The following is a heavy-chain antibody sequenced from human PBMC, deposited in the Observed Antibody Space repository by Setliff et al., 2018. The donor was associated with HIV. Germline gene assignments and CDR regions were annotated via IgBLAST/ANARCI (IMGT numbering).Heavy chain of an antibody. Sequence: GASVKVSCKASGYTFTDYYLHWVRQAPGQGLEWMGWINPNNDDTKSAQKFRGRVTMTRDTSISTAYMELSSLRSDDTAVYYCARDRLPKWGSHYTYWGQGTMVTVSS. V-gene: IGHV1-2*02. CDR2: INPNNDDT. CDR1: GYTFTDYY. CDR3: ARDRLPKWGSHYTY. D-gene: IGHD3-3*01. J-gene: IGHJ4*02.